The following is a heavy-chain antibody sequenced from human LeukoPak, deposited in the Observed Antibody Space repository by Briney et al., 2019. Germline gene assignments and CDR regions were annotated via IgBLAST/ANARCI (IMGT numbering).Heavy chain of an antibody. J-gene: IGHJ4*02. V-gene: IGHV4-34*01. D-gene: IGHD6-13*01. Sequence: KPSETLSLTCAVYGGSFSGYYWSWIRQPPGKGLEWIGEINHSGSTNYNPSLKSRVTISVDTSKNQFSLKVRSVTAADTAVYYCARESSSSHFDYWGQGALVTVSS. CDR2: INHSGST. CDR1: GGSFSGYY. CDR3: ARESSSSHFDY.